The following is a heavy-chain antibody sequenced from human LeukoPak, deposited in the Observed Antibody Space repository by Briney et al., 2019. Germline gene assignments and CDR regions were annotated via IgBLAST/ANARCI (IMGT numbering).Heavy chain of an antibody. CDR1: GGSISSSIYY. CDR3: ARMGSYDFWWGIDY. V-gene: IGHV4-39*07. D-gene: IGHD3-3*01. Sequence: TSETLSLTCTVSGGSISSSIYYWDWIRQPPGEGLEWIGSTHYSGNTYYKTSLRSRVTISVDTSKNQFSLKLSSVTAADTAVYYCARMGSYDFWWGIDYWGQGTLVTVSS. CDR2: THYSGNT. J-gene: IGHJ4*02.